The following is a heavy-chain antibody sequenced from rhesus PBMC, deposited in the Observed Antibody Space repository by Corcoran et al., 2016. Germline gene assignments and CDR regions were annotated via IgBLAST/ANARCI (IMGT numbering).Heavy chain of an antibody. CDR1: GGSVSSSNW. Sequence: QVQLQESGPGLVKPSETLSLTCAVSGGSVSSSNWLSWIRQPPGIGLEWIGYISGSIGRTSYNPSRQIRVTLSTDSSKNQFSLKLSSVTAADTAVYYCARVSYSNQDYWGQGVLVTVSS. D-gene: IGHD4-23*01. CDR3: ARVSYSNQDY. V-gene: IGHV4-65*01. J-gene: IGHJ4*01. CDR2: ISGSIGRT.